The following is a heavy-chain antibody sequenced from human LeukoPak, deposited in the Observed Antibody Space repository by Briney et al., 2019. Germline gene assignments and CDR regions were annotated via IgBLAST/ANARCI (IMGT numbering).Heavy chain of an antibody. J-gene: IGHJ5*02. CDR2: IIPIFGTA. CDR3: ARGVVPAAMYHWFDP. V-gene: IGHV1-69*05. D-gene: IGHD2-2*01. CDR1: GGTFSSYA. Sequence: ASVKVSCKASGGTFSSYAISWVRQAPGQGLEWMGGIIPIFGTANYAQKFQGRVTITTDESTSTAYMELGSLRSEDTAVYYCARGVVPAAMYHWFDPWGQGTLVTVSS.